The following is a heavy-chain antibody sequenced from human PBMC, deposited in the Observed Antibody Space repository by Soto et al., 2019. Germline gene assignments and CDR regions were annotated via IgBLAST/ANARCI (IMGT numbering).Heavy chain of an antibody. J-gene: IGHJ6*02. V-gene: IGHV1-69*01. CDR3: SKDRRGRDGYNFGTRYYYGMDV. D-gene: IGHD5-12*01. CDR2: IIPIFGPP. CDR1: GGTFSSYA. Sequence: QVQLVQSGAEVKKPGSSVKVSCKASGGTFSSYAISWVRQAPGQGLEWMGGIIPIFGPPNYAQRLQDRVTITADESTSTAYMEVSSLTSEDTAVYYCSKDRRGRDGYNFGTRYYYGMDVWGQGTTVTVSS.